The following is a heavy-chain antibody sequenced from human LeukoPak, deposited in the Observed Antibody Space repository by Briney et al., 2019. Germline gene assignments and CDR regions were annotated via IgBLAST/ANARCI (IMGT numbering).Heavy chain of an antibody. CDR3: ARDRSNYDLGGNMDV. V-gene: IGHV1-2*02. CDR1: GYTFTGYY. J-gene: IGHJ6*03. D-gene: IGHD3-22*01. CDR2: INPNSGGT. Sequence: GASVKVSCKASGYTFTGYYMHWVRQAPGQGLEWMGWINPNSGGTNYAQKFQGRVTMTRDTSISTAYMELSRLRSDDTAVYYCARDRSNYDLGGNMDVWGKGTTVTISS.